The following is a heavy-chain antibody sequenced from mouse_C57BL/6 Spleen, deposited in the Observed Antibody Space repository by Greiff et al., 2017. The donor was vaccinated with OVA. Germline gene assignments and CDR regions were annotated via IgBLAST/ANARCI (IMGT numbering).Heavy chain of an antibody. D-gene: IGHD1-1*01. Sequence: QVQLQQSGAELARPGASVKLSCKASGYTFTSYGISWVKQRTGQGLEWIGEIYPRSGNTYYNEKFKGKATLTADKSSSTAYMELRSLTSEDSAVYFCARKITTVAHFDYWGQGTTLTVSS. CDR2: IYPRSGNT. J-gene: IGHJ2*01. CDR3: ARKITTVAHFDY. CDR1: GYTFTSYG. V-gene: IGHV1-81*01.